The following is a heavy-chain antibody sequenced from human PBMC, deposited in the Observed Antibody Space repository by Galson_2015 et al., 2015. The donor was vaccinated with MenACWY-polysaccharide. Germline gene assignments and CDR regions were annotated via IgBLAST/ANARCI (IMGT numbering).Heavy chain of an antibody. V-gene: IGHV3-53*01. D-gene: IGHD3-10*01. CDR1: GLTVSSNY. CDR2: IDSGGS. CDR3: ARDKFARHYISGTYYSHYYMDV. J-gene: IGHJ6*03. Sequence: SLRLSCAASGLTVSSNYMTWVRQAPGKGLEWVSVIDSGGSHYADSVKGRFIISRDNSKDTLYLQMNSLRAEDTAVYYCARDKFARHYISGTYYSHYYMDVWGKGTTVTVSS.